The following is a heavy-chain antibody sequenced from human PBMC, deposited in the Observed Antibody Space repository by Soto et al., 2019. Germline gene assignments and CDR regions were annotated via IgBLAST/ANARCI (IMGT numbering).Heavy chain of an antibody. V-gene: IGHV3-33*01. J-gene: IGHJ4*02. CDR2: IWYDGSNK. CDR3: ARDFYDYIWGSYPAY. Sequence: PGGSLRLSCAASGFTFSSYGMHWVRQAPGKGLEWVAVIWYDGSNKYYADSVKGRFTISRDNSKNTLYLQMNSLRAEDTAVYYCARDFYDYIWGSYPAYWGQGTLVTVSS. CDR1: GFTFSSYG. D-gene: IGHD3-16*02.